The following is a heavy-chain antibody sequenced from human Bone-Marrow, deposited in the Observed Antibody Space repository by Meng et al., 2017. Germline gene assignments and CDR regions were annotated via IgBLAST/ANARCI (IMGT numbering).Heavy chain of an antibody. D-gene: IGHD1-26*01. Sequence: GESLKISCAASGFTFDDYGMSWVRQAPGKGLEWVSGINWNGGSTGYADSVKGRFTISRDNAKNSLYLQMNSLRAGDTALYYCARVSRGSYLDWGQGTLVTVSS. V-gene: IGHV3-20*04. CDR3: ARVSRGSYLD. J-gene: IGHJ4*02. CDR2: INWNGGST. CDR1: GFTFDDYG.